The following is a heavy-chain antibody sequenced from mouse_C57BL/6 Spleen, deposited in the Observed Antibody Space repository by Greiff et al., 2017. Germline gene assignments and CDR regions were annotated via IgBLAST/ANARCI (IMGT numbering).Heavy chain of an antibody. D-gene: IGHD1-2*01. J-gene: IGHJ3*01. CDR1: GFSLTSYG. CDR2: IWGGGST. V-gene: IGHV2-9*01. CDR3: AKHSHYGEEFAY. Sequence: QVQLKESGPGLVAPSQSLSITCTVSGFSLTSYGVDWVRQPPGKGLEWLGVIWGGGSTNYNSALMSRLSISKDNSKGQVFLKMNSLQTDDTSMYYCAKHSHYGEEFAYWGQGTLVTVSA.